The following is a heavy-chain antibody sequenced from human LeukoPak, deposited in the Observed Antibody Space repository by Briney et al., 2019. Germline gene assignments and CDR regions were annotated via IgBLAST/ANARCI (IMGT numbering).Heavy chain of an antibody. CDR1: GGSISSYY. J-gene: IGHJ4*02. D-gene: IGHD4-23*01. Sequence: PSETLSLTCTVSGGSISSYYWSWIRQPPGKGLEWIGYIYYSGSTNYNPSLKSRVTISVDTSKNQFSLKLSSVTAADTAVYYCARAGQVYGGNFDYWGQGTLVTVSS. V-gene: IGHV4-59*12. CDR2: IYYSGST. CDR3: ARAGQVYGGNFDY.